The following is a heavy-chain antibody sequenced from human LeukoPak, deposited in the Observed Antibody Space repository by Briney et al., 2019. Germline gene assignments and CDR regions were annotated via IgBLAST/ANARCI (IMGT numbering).Heavy chain of an antibody. CDR2: ISYDGSNK. CDR3: AKERRDGYKRGYFDY. CDR1: GLTLSNTY. V-gene: IGHV3-30*18. Sequence: GGSLRLSCAASGLTLSNTYMSWVRQAPGQGLEWVAVISYDGSNKYYADSVKGRFTISRDNSKNTLYLQMNSLRAEDTAVYYCAKERRDGYKRGYFDYWGQGTLVTVSS. D-gene: IGHD5-24*01. J-gene: IGHJ4*02.